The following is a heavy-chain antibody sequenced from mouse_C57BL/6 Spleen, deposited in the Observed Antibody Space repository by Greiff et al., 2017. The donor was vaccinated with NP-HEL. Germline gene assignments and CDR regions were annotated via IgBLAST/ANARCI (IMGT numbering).Heavy chain of an antibody. D-gene: IGHD1-2*01. CDR3: ARTARIKY. J-gene: IGHJ2*01. V-gene: IGHV3-2*02. CDR2: LSYSGST. Sequence: DVKLQESGPGLVKPSQSLSLTCTVTGYSITSGYGWNWIRQFPGNKREWMGHLSYSGSTNYNASLKSRIPITRDTYKNQFFLQLNSVTTEDTATYYCARTARIKYWGQGTTLTVSS. CDR1: GYSITSGYG.